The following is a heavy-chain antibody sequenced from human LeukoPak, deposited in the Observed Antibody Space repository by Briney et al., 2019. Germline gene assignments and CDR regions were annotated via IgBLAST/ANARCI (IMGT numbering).Heavy chain of an antibody. D-gene: IGHD2-21*02. J-gene: IGHJ4*02. V-gene: IGHV1-69*04. CDR1: GGTFRSYA. CDR3: ARVLNCGGDCYSGIIDY. CDR2: IIPILGIA. Sequence: SVTVSCQASGGTFRSYAISWLRPAPGKGLAGVGRIIPILGIANYAQKFQGRVTITADKSTSTAYMELSSLRSEDTAVYYCARVLNCGGDCYSGIIDYWGQGTLVTVSS.